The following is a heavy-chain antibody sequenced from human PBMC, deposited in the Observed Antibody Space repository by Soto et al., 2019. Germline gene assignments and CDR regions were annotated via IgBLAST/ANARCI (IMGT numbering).Heavy chain of an antibody. Sequence: SETLSLTCTVSGGSISSSSYYWGWIRQPPGKGLEWIGSIYYSGSTYYNPSPKSRVTISVDTSKNQFSLKLSSVTAADTAVYYCARLEQQLEIYYYYYYGMDVWGQGTTVT. CDR3: ARLEQQLEIYYYYYYGMDV. CDR2: IYYSGST. J-gene: IGHJ6*02. D-gene: IGHD6-13*01. CDR1: GGSISSSSYY. V-gene: IGHV4-39*01.